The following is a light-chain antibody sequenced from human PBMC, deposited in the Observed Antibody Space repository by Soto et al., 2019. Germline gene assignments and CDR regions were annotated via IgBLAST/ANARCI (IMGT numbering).Light chain of an antibody. CDR1: SSNIGSDT. CDR3: AAWDESLNAGV. V-gene: IGLV1-44*01. J-gene: IGLJ3*02. Sequence: QSVLTQPPSASGTPGQRVTISCSGSSSNIGSDTINWYQQLPGTAPKLLIYSNNQRPSGLPDRFSGSKSGTSASLAISGLQSEYEADFYCAAWDESLNAGVFGGGTKLTVL. CDR2: SNN.